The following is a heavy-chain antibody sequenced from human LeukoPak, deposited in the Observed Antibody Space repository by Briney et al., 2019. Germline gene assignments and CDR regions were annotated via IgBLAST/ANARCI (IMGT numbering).Heavy chain of an antibody. V-gene: IGHV4-61*08. CDR3: ARSGHYGSGSYYNDYYHGMDV. J-gene: IGHJ6*02. Sequence: PSETLSLTCTVSGGSISSGGYYWSWIRQPPGKGLEWIGYTYYSGSTNYNPSLKSRVTISVDTSKNQFSLKLSSVTAADTAVYYCARSGHYGSGSYYNDYYHGMDVWGQGTTVTVSS. D-gene: IGHD3-10*01. CDR1: GGSISSGGYY. CDR2: TYYSGST.